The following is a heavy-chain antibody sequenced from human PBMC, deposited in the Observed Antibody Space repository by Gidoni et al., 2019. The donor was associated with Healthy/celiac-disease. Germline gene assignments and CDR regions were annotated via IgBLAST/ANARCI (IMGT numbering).Heavy chain of an antibody. CDR3: ARHDIRVVRGVPLDY. J-gene: IGHJ4*02. Sequence: QLQLQESGPGLVKPSETLSLTCTVSGGSISSSSYYWGWIRQPPGKGLEWIGSIYYSGSTYYNPSLKSLVTISVDTSKNQFSLKLSSVTAADTAVYYCARHDIRVVRGVPLDYWGQGTLVTVSS. V-gene: IGHV4-39*01. D-gene: IGHD3-10*01. CDR1: GGSISSSSYY. CDR2: IYYSGST.